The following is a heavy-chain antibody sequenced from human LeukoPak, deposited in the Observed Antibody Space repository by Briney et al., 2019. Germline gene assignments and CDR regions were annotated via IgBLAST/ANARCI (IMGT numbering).Heavy chain of an antibody. Sequence: SETLSLTCAVYGGSFSGYYWSWIRQPPGKGLEWIGEINHSGSTNYNPSLQSRVTISVDTSKNQFSLKLSSVTAADTAVYYCASFGIAVAGTGYWGQGTLVTVSS. CDR3: ASFGIAVAGTGY. J-gene: IGHJ4*02. V-gene: IGHV4-34*01. CDR1: GGSFSGYY. D-gene: IGHD6-19*01. CDR2: INHSGST.